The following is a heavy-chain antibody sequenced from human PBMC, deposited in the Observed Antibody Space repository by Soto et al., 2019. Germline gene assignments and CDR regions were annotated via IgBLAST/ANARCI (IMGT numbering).Heavy chain of an antibody. CDR2: LYYGRSA. V-gene: IGHV4-59*01. CDR1: GDSISSYY. D-gene: IGHD3-22*01. Sequence: QVQLQESGPGLVKPSETLSLTCAVSGDSISSYYGMWIRQPPGKGLESIGYLYYGRSANYNPSLKSRVTLSVDTSTNQCSLTLSSMTAADTAVYYCALRSMAVVPEYWGHGTLVTVSS. J-gene: IGHJ4*01. CDR3: ALRSMAVVPEY.